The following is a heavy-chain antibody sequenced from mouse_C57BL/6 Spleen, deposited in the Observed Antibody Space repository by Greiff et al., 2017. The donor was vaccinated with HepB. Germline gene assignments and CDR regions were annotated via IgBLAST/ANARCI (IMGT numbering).Heavy chain of an antibody. J-gene: IGHJ2*01. Sequence: VQLQQPGAELVKPGASVKLSCKASGYTFTSYWMQWVKQRPGQGLEWIGEIDPSASYTNYNQKFKGKATLTVDTSSSTAYMQLSSLTSEDSAVYYCARKNWFDYWGQGTTLTVSS. CDR2: IDPSASYT. D-gene: IGHD4-1*01. V-gene: IGHV1-50*01. CDR1: GYTFTSYW. CDR3: ARKNWFDY.